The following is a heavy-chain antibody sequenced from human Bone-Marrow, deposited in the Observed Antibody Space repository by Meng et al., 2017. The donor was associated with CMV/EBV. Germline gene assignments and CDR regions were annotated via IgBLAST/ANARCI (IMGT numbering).Heavy chain of an antibody. CDR1: GFTFSSYW. V-gene: IGHV3-7*01. D-gene: IGHD6-13*01. Sequence: GESLKISCAASGFTFSSYWMSWVRQAPGKGLEWVANIKQDGSEKYYVDSVKGRFAISRDNAKNSLYLQMNSLRAEDTAVYYCARVHDSSPPNLFDYWGQGTRVTVSS. CDR3: ARVHDSSPPNLFDY. CDR2: IKQDGSEK. J-gene: IGHJ4*02.